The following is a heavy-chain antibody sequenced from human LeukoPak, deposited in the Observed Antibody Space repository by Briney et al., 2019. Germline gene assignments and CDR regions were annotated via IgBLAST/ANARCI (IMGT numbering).Heavy chain of an antibody. J-gene: IGHJ6*03. CDR3: ASSSSGYYHGGYYYYMDV. Sequence: SVKVSCKASGYTFTSYGISWVRQAPGQGLEWMGGIIPIFGTANYAQKFQGRVTITADESTSTAYMELSSLRSEDTAVYYCASSSSGYYHGGYYYYMDVWGKGTTVTISS. CDR2: IIPIFGTA. V-gene: IGHV1-69*13. CDR1: GYTFTSYG. D-gene: IGHD3-22*01.